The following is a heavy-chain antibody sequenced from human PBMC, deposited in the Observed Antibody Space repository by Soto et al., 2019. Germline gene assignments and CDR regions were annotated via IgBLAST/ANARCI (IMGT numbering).Heavy chain of an antibody. D-gene: IGHD3-22*01. CDR3: AKVALGGYYDSSGYRAAFDI. Sequence: GGSLRLSCAASGFTVNSKYMSWVRQAPGKGLEWVSVIYSSGSTYYADSVKDRFTISRDNSKNTLYLQMNSLRAEDTAVFYCAKVALGGYYDSSGYRAAFDIWGQGIMVTVSS. CDR2: IYSSGST. V-gene: IGHV3-53*01. CDR1: GFTVNSKY. J-gene: IGHJ3*02.